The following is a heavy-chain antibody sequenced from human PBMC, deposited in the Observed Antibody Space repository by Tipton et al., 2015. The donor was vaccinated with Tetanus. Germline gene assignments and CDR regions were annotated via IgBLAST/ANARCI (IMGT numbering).Heavy chain of an antibody. V-gene: IGHV5-51*01. D-gene: IGHD1-26*01. J-gene: IGHJ4*02. CDR1: GYSFTSHW. CDR2: IFPDDSDT. Sequence: QLVQSGADVKKPGESLKISCKASGYSFTSHWIGWVRQMPGKGLEWMGMIFPDDSDTRYSPSFQGHVTFSVDKSTSTVYLRWSSLKAPDTAMYFCARMYSPSSPFDHWGQGTLVAVSS. CDR3: ARMYSPSSPFDH.